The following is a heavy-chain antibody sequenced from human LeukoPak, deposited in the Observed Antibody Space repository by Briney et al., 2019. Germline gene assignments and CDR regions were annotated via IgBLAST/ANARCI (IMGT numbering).Heavy chain of an antibody. D-gene: IGHD2-21*02. CDR3: ARDRGAYCGGDCSTWFDP. J-gene: IGHJ5*02. CDR2: IVVGSGNT. V-gene: IGHV1-58*02. Sequence: SVKVSCKASGFTFTSSAMQWVRQARGQRLEWIGWIVVGSGNTNYAQKFQERVTITRDMSTSTAYMELSSLRSEDTAVYYCARDRGAYCGGDCSTWFDPWGQGTLVTVSS. CDR1: GFTFTSSA.